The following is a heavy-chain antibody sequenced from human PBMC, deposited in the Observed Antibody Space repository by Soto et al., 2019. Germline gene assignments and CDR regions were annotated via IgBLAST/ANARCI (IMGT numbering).Heavy chain of an antibody. D-gene: IGHD1-26*01. Sequence: QVQLVQSGAEVKKPGSSVKVSCKASGGTFSSYAISWVRQAPGQGLEWMGGIIPLFGTANYAQKFQGRVTPTASHPASPAHMELSSLRSEDTAVYYCARESGSYYHYWGQGTLVTLSS. CDR2: IIPLFGTA. J-gene: IGHJ1*01. CDR3: ARESGSYYHY. V-gene: IGHV1-69*12. CDR1: GGTFSSYA.